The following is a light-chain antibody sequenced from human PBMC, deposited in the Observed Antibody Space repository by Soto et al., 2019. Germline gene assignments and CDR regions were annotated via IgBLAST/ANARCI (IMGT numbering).Light chain of an antibody. J-gene: IGKJ1*01. CDR1: QSITNY. CDR2: DAD. Sequence: DIEMTQSPYSLPSSVGDTVTITCRASQSITNYLTWFQQKTGKAPSLLIFDADNLQDGVPSRFSGSGSGRDFSLTISSLQPEDFATYYCQQSYDMPWTFGQGTKVDIK. V-gene: IGKV1-39*01. CDR3: QQSYDMPWT.